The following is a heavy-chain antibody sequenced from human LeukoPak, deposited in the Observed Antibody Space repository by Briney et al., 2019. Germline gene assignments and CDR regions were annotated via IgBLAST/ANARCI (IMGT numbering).Heavy chain of an antibody. J-gene: IGHJ4*02. CDR3: ARTFDY. CDR2: ISYDGSNK. V-gene: IGHV3-30-3*01. CDR1: GFTFSSYA. Sequence: GGSLRLSCAASGFTFSSYAMHWVRQAPGKGLEWVAVISYDGSNKYYADSVKGRFTISRDNSKNTLYLQMNSLRAEDAAVYYCARTFDYWGQGTLVTVSS.